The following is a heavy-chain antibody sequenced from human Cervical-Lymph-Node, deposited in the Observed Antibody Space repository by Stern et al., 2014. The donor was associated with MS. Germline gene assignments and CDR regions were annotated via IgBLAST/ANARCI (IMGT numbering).Heavy chain of an antibody. V-gene: IGHV3-49*03. CDR3: ARSTTPDDY. CDR1: GFTFGDYA. D-gene: IGHD2-15*01. CDR2: NRSKELGETT. J-gene: IGHJ4*02. Sequence: EVQLVQSGGGLVQPGRSLRLSCTASGFTFGDYAMSWFRQAPGKGLEWIGLNRSKELGETTQDAASVKGRCTISRDDSKSIAYLQMNSLRSEDTAVYYCARSTTPDDYWGQGTLVTVSS.